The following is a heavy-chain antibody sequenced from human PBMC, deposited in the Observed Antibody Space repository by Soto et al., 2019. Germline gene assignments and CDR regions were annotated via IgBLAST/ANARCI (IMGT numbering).Heavy chain of an antibody. D-gene: IGHD3-3*01. V-gene: IGHV4-4*02. CDR1: GGSLNNNW. Sequence: SETLSLTCAVSGGSLNNNWWSGVRQPPGKGLEWIGEIYQSGSINYSPSLRSRVTISIDKSKNQLSLKLDSVTAADTAVYYCVRGNDNYDFWSGCSLAPWGQGTLVTVSS. CDR3: VRGNDNYDFWSGCSLAP. J-gene: IGHJ5*02. CDR2: IYQSGSI.